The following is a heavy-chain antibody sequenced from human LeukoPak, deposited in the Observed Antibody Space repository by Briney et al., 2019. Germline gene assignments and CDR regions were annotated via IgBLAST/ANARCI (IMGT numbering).Heavy chain of an antibody. V-gene: IGHV5-51*01. CDR1: GYRFTSYW. CDR3: ARRQSITMVRGVIITGYYFDY. Sequence: GESLKISCKGSGYRFTSYWIGWVRQMPGKGLEWMGIIYPGDSDTRYSPSFQGQVTISADKSISTAYLQWSSLKASDTAMYYCARRQSITMVRGVIITGYYFDYWGQGTLVTVSS. D-gene: IGHD3-10*01. J-gene: IGHJ4*02. CDR2: IYPGDSDT.